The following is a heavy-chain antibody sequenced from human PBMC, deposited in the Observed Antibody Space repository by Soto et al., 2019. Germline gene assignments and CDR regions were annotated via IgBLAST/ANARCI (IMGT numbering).Heavy chain of an antibody. J-gene: IGHJ6*02. CDR2: IYYSGST. D-gene: IGHD2-2*01. CDR1: GGSISSYY. V-gene: IGHV4-59*01. CDR3: ARVGCSSTSCYAGYYYYGMDV. Sequence: QVQLQESGPGLVKPSETLSLTCTVSGGSISSYYWSWIRQPPGKGLEWIGYIYYSGSTNYNPSLKSRVTISVDTSKNQFSLKLSSVTAAYTAVYYCARVGCSSTSCYAGYYYYGMDVWGQGTTVTVSS.